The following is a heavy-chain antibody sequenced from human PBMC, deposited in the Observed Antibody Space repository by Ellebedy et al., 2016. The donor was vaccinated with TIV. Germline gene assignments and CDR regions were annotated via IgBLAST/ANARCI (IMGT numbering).Heavy chain of an antibody. J-gene: IGHJ4*02. CDR3: ARDRGTTMTVSDY. V-gene: IGHV3-30*03. CDR2: ISYVGNNE. D-gene: IGHD3-22*01. Sequence: GESLKISCAASGFTFNSYGMHWVRQAPGKGLEWVAVISYVGNNEDYADSVKGRFTISRDNSKNTLYLQMNSLRAEDTAVYYCARDRGTTMTVSDYWGQGTLVTVSS. CDR1: GFTFNSYG.